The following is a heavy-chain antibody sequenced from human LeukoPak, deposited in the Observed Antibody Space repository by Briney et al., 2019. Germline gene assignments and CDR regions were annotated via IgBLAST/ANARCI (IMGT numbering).Heavy chain of an antibody. CDR3: AKAPLCNGDKCPPY. J-gene: IGHJ4*02. Sequence: PGESLRLSCAASGFTFSISGMSWVRQAPGKGLEWVSSISGSDGNTYYAGSVKGRFTISRDNSKNTLYLQMNSLRAEDTAVYYCAKAPLCNGDKCPPYWGQGTLVTVSS. V-gene: IGHV3-23*01. D-gene: IGHD2-15*01. CDR2: ISGSDGNT. CDR1: GFTFSISG.